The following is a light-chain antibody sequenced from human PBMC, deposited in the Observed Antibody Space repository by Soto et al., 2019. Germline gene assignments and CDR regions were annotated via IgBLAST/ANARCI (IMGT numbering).Light chain of an antibody. V-gene: IGKV3-11*01. CDR1: QSVSSY. Sequence: EIVLTQSPATLSLSPGERATPSCRASQSVSSYLAWYQQRLGQAPRLLIYDASKRATGIPARFSGSGSGTDFTLTIINLEPDDFAVYYCQQRGTWPRTFGQETKVDIK. CDR2: DAS. J-gene: IGKJ1*01. CDR3: QQRGTWPRT.